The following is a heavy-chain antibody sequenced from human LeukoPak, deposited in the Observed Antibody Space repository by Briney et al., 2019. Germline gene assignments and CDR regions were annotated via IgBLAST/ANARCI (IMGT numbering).Heavy chain of an antibody. Sequence: GGSLRLSCAASGFSVNSNYMSWVRQAPGKGLEWVLVIYSGGSTYYADSVKGRFTISRHISKNTLYLQMNSLRAEDTAIYYCARYGFFCIDYWGQGTLVTVSS. CDR2: IYSGGST. J-gene: IGHJ4*02. V-gene: IGHV3-53*04. D-gene: IGHD1-14*01. CDR1: GFSVNSNY. CDR3: ARYGFFCIDY.